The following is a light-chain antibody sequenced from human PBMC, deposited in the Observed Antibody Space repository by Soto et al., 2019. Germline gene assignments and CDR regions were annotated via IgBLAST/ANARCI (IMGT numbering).Light chain of an antibody. J-gene: IGLJ2*01. V-gene: IGLV1-51*01. CDR1: SSNIGNNY. CDR3: GTWDSSLSAVV. CDR2: DSN. Sequence: QSVLTQPPSVSAAXXXKXTISCSGSSSNIGNNYVSWYQQLPGTAPKLLIYDSNERPSGIPDRFSGSKSGTSATLGITGLQTGDEADYYCGTWDSSLSAVVFGGGTKLTVL.